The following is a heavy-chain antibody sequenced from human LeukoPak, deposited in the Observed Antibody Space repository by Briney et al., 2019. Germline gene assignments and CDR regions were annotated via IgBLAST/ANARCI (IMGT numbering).Heavy chain of an antibody. CDR1: GGSISSNNW. Sequence: SGTLSLTCAVSGGSISSNNWWSWVRQSPGKGLEWIGEIYHSGSTNYNPSLKSRVTISLDKSKNQFSLKLCSVTAADTAVYYCANIQGSYYDWGQGTLVTVSS. CDR3: ANIQGSYYD. D-gene: IGHD3-10*01. J-gene: IGHJ4*02. CDR2: IYHSGST. V-gene: IGHV4-4*02.